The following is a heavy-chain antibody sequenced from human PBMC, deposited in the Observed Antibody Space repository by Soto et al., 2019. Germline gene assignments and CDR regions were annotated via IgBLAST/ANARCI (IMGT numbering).Heavy chain of an antibody. J-gene: IGHJ5*02. CDR2: IWYDGSNK. D-gene: IGHD2-15*01. Sequence: QVQLVESGGGVVQPGRSLRLSCAASGFTFSSYGMHWVRQAPGKGLEWVAVIWYDGSNKYYADSVKGRFTISRDNSKNTLYLQMNSLRAEDTAVYYCARPQLIMNDNCSGGSCFYREIAQFDPWGQGTLVTVSS. V-gene: IGHV3-33*01. CDR3: ARPQLIMNDNCSGGSCFYREIAQFDP. CDR1: GFTFSSYG.